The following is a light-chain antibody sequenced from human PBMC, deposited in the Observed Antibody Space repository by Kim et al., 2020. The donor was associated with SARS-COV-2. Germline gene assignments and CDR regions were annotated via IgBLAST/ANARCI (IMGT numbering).Light chain of an antibody. CDR2: DVS. CDR1: SSDVGGYNY. Sequence: QSALPQPASVSGSPGQSITISCTGTSSDVGGYNYVSWYQQHPGKAPKLMIYDVSKRPSGVSDRFSGSKSGNTASLTISGLQAEDEADYYCGSYTSGSTYVFGTGTKVTVL. CDR3: GSYTSGSTYV. J-gene: IGLJ1*01. V-gene: IGLV2-14*03.